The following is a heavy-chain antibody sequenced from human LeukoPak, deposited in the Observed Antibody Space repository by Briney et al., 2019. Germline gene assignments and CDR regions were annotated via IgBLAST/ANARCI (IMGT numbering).Heavy chain of an antibody. V-gene: IGHV4-39*07. D-gene: IGHD3-22*01. J-gene: IGHJ5*02. CDR3: ARLAHYDSSGYLSGGGFDP. Sequence: PSETLSLTCTVSGGSISSSSYYWGWIRQPPGKGLEWIGSIYYSGSTYYNPSLKSRVTISVDTSKNQFSLKLSSVTAADTAVYYCARLAHYDSSGYLSGGGFDPWGQGTLVTVSS. CDR1: GGSISSSSYY. CDR2: IYYSGST.